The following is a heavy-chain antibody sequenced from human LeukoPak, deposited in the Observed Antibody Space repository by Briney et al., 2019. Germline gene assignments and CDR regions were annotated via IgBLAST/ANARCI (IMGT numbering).Heavy chain of an antibody. CDR1: GITVSSNY. Sequence: GGSLRLSCAASGITVSSNYMSWVRQAPGKGLEWFSTIYNGGTTDSVDSVKARFTISRDDSKNTLYLEMNTLRAEETAVYCCAMASRQFQEAFDIWGQGTIVTASS. CDR2: IYNGGTT. D-gene: IGHD5-24*01. J-gene: IGHJ3*02. CDR3: AMASRQFQEAFDI. V-gene: IGHV3-66*01.